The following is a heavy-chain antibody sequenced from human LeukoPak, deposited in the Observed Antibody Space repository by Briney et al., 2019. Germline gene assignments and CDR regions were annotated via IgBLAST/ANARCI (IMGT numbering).Heavy chain of an antibody. Sequence: GESLKISCKGLGYSVPTYWTAWVRQMPGKGLEWMGIIYPGDSETRYSPSFQGQVTISADKSISTAYLQWSRLKASDTAMYYCARKSRADYWGQGTLVTVSS. CDR1: GYSVPTYW. J-gene: IGHJ4*02. CDR2: IYPGDSET. V-gene: IGHV5-51*02. CDR3: ARKSRADY.